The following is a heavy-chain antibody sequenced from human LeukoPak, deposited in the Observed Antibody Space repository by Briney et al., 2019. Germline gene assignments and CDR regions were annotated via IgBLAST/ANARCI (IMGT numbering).Heavy chain of an antibody. D-gene: IGHD5-18*01. J-gene: IGHJ4*02. CDR1: GFTFDDYT. Sequence: PGGSLRLSCAASGFTFDDYTMHWVRQAPGKGLEWVSLINWGDGSTFYADSVKGRFTISRDNSENSLYLQMNSLRTEDTALYYCAKDNTAGIIDYWGQGTLVTVSS. CDR3: AKDNTAGIIDY. CDR2: INWGDGST. V-gene: IGHV3-43*01.